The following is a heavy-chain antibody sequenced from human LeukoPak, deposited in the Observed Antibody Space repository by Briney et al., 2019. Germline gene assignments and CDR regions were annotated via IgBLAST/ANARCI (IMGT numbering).Heavy chain of an antibody. J-gene: IGHJ6*02. CDR1: GGSFGGYY. CDR3: AGGGYSSGWSRRDYYYGMDV. Sequence: PSETLSLTCAVYGGSFGGYYWSWIRQPPGKGLEWIGEINHSGSTNYNPSLKSRVTISVDTSKNQFSLKLSSVTAADTAVYYCAGGGYSSGWSRRDYYYGMDVWGQGTTVTVSS. CDR2: INHSGST. D-gene: IGHD6-19*01. V-gene: IGHV4-34*01.